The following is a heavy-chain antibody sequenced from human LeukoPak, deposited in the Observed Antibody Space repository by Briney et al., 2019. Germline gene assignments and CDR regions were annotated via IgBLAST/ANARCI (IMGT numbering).Heavy chain of an antibody. V-gene: IGHV4-59*11. CDR3: ARAGIVDAFDI. Sequence: SETLPLTCTVSGASISGHYWNWIRQPPRRGLEWIGYFYYSGSTSYNPSLKSRVTTSVDMSKNQFSLKLSSVTAADTAVYYCARAGIVDAFDIWGQGTMVTVSS. D-gene: IGHD1-26*01. J-gene: IGHJ3*02. CDR1: GASISGHY. CDR2: FYYSGST.